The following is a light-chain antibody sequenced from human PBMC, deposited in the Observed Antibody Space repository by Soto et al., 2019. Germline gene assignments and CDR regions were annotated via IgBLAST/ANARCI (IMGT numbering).Light chain of an antibody. J-gene: IGKJ2*01. Sequence: EIVMTQSPATLSVSPGEGATLSCRASQSVGSTLAWYQQKPGQAPRLLIYGASYRATGIPDRFSGSGSGTDFTLTITRLEPEDFAVYYCQHYGDSPPYTFGQGTKLEIK. CDR1: QSVGST. CDR2: GAS. V-gene: IGKV3-20*01. CDR3: QHYGDSPPYT.